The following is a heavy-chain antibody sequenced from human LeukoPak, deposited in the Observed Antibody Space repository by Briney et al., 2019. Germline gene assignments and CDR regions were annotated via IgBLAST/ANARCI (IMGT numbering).Heavy chain of an antibody. V-gene: IGHV3-30*18. CDR3: AKGGPHYGSGSYYAFDY. CDR1: GFTFSSYG. Sequence: GGSLRLSCAASGFTFSSYGMHWVRQAPGKGLEWVTVISDDGNNKYFADSVKGRFTISRDNSKNTLYLQMNSLRAGDTAVYYCAKGGPHYGSGSYYAFDYWGQGTLVTVSS. J-gene: IGHJ4*02. CDR2: ISDDGNNK. D-gene: IGHD3-10*01.